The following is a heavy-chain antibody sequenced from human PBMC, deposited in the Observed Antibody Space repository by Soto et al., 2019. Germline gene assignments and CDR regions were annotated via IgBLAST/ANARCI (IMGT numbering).Heavy chain of an antibody. V-gene: IGHV2-5*02. CDR2: IYWDDDK. J-gene: IGHJ4*02. CDR1: GFSLTTSGVG. D-gene: IGHD3-3*01. CDR3: AHRVLRTVFGLVTTTAIYFDF. Sequence: QITLNESGPTQVKPRQTLTLTCTFSGFSLTTSGVGVGWIRQSPGKAPEWLALIYWDDDKRYNPSLKSRLTIIKDTSKNQVVLTMADLDPADTATYYCAHRVLRTVFGLVTTTAIYFDFWGQGTPVAVSS.